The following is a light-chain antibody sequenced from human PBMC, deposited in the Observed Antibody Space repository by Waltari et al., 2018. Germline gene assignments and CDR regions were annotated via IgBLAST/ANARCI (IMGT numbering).Light chain of an antibody. Sequence: SALTQPAPLSGSPGQSITLSCAGTKNDIGTYHFVSWFQQFPGQAPKLIVSEATKRPSGVSYRFSGSKSGNTASLTISGLQAEDEADYYCCSYAGGSRVIFGGGTKLTVL. V-gene: IGLV2-23*01. CDR1: KNDIGTYHF. CDR3: CSYAGGSRVI. CDR2: EAT. J-gene: IGLJ2*01.